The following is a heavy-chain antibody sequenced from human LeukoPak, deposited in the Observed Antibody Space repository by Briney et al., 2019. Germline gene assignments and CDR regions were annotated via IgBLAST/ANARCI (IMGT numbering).Heavy chain of an antibody. CDR2: IYSGGST. CDR3: ARGQVVPAYYYYYGMDV. CDR1: GFTVSSNY. D-gene: IGHD2-2*01. Sequence: GGSLRLSCAASGFTVSSNYMRWVRQARGKGLEWVSVIYSGGSTYYADSVKGRFTISRDNSKNTLYLQMNSLRAEDTAVYYCARGQVVPAYYYYYGMDVWGQGTTVTVSS. V-gene: IGHV3-66*01. J-gene: IGHJ6*02.